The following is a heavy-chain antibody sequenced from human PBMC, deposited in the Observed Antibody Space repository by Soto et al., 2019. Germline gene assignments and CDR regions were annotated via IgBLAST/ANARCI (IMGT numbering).Heavy chain of an antibody. CDR1: GLTLSNFA. CDR3: TRLTATATAF. J-gene: IGHJ4*02. V-gene: IGHV3-23*01. D-gene: IGHD2-15*01. Sequence: GGSLRLSCAASGLTLSNFAMTWVRQAPGKGLEWVSAISASGAATYYGDSVKGRFTVSRDNSDNTLSLQMHGLRVDDSATYYCTRLTATATAFWGQAALVTVS. CDR2: ISASGAAT.